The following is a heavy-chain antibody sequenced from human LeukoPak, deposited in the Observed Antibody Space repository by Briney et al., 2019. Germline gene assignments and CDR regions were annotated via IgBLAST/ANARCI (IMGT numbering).Heavy chain of an antibody. CDR1: GGSISSYY. V-gene: IGHV4-59*01. Sequence: PSETLSLTCTVSGGSISSYYWSWIRQPPGKGLEWIGYIYYSGSTNYNPSPKSRVTISVDTSKNQFSLKLSSVTAADTAVYYCASGRFGYSSSSDYWGQGTLVTVSS. J-gene: IGHJ4*02. CDR2: IYYSGST. D-gene: IGHD6-6*01. CDR3: ASGRFGYSSSSDY.